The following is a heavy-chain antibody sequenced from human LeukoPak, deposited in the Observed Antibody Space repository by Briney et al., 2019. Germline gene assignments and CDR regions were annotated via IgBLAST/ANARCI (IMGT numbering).Heavy chain of an antibody. CDR3: ARPRWLQFGPHDC. CDR2: IKQDGSEK. D-gene: IGHD5-12*01. J-gene: IGHJ4*02. CDR1: GFTLSTFW. V-gene: IGHV3-7*01. Sequence: PGGSLRLSCAASGFTLSTFWMTWVRQAPGKGLEWVANIKQDGSEKYYVDSVKGRFTVSRDNAKNSLYLQMNNLRAEDTAVYYCARPRWLQFGPHDCWGQGTLVTVSS.